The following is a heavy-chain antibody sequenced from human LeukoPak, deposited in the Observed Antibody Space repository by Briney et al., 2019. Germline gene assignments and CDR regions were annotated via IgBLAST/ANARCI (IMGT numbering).Heavy chain of an antibody. CDR2: INHSGST. CDR1: GGSFSGYY. CDR3: ARDQKYGTDY. J-gene: IGHJ4*02. D-gene: IGHD2-2*01. V-gene: IGHV4-34*01. Sequence: PSETLSLTCAVYGGSFSGYYWSWIRQPPGKGLEWIGEINHSGSTNYNPSLKSRVTISVDTSKNQFSLKLSSVTAADTAVYYCARDQKYGTDYWGQGTLVTVSS.